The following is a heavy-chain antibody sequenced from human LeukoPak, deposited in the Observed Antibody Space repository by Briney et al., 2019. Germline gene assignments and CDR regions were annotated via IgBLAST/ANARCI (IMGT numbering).Heavy chain of an antibody. V-gene: IGHV3-23*01. Sequence: GGSLRLSCVASGFTFSSYAMSWVRQAPGKGLEWVSAISGSGGSTYYADSVKGRFTISRDNSKNTLYLQMNSLRAEDTAVYYCAKDRVVVPAASDYWGQGTLVTVSS. CDR1: GFTFSSYA. D-gene: IGHD2-2*01. J-gene: IGHJ4*02. CDR2: ISGSGGST. CDR3: AKDRVVVPAASDY.